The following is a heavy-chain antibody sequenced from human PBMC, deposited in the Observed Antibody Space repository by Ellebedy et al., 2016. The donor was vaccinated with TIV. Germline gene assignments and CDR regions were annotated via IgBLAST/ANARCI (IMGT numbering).Heavy chain of an antibody. D-gene: IGHD3-10*01. V-gene: IGHV4-61*01. CDR3: ARGEDTLVPHY. J-gene: IGHJ4*02. CDR2: IYYSGST. Sequence: SETLSLXCTVSGGSVSSGSYYWSWIRQPPGKGLEWIGYIYYSGSTNYNPSLKSRVTISVDKSKHQFSLKLSSVTAADTAVYYCARGEDTLVPHYWGQGTLVTVSS. CDR1: GGSVSSGSYY.